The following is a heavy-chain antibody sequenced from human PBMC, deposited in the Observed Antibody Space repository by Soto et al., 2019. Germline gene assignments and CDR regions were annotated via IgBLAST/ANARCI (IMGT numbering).Heavy chain of an antibody. Sequence: ASVKVSCKVSGYTLTELSMHWVRQAPGKGLEWMGGFDPEDGETIYAQKFQGRVTITEDTSIDTAYMELSSLRSDDTAVYYCARGGATWAFDIWGQGTMVTVSS. V-gene: IGHV1-24*01. CDR1: GYTLTELS. CDR3: ARGGATWAFDI. J-gene: IGHJ3*02. CDR2: FDPEDGET. D-gene: IGHD3-16*01.